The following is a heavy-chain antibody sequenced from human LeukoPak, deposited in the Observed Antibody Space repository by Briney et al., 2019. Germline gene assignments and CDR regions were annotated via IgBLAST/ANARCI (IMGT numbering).Heavy chain of an antibody. D-gene: IGHD1-1*01. Sequence: GGSLRLSCSASGFRFSAYAMHWVRQAPGKGLEYVSAIGPNGDNTYYADSVRGRFSISRDNTKNTLYLQMNSLRPEDTAVYYCVPKGNEGYWGQGTLVTVSS. V-gene: IGHV3-64D*06. CDR1: GFRFSAYA. J-gene: IGHJ4*02. CDR3: VPKGNEGY. CDR2: IGPNGDNT.